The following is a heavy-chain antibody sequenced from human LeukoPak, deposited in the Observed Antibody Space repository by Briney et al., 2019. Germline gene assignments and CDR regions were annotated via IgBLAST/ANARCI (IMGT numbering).Heavy chain of an antibody. CDR3: ARVNSGSYYRIYYYYYYMDV. Sequence: GGSLRLSCAASGFTFSSYWMSWVRQAPGKGLEWVANIKQDGSEKYYVDSVKGRFTISRDNSKNTLYLQMNSLRAEDTAVYYCARVNSGSYYRIYYYYYYMDVWGKGTTVTVSS. CDR2: IKQDGSEK. D-gene: IGHD1-26*01. CDR1: GFTFSSYW. V-gene: IGHV3-7*01. J-gene: IGHJ6*03.